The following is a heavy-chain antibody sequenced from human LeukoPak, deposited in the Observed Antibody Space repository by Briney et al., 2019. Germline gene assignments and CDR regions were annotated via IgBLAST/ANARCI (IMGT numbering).Heavy chain of an antibody. D-gene: IGHD6-13*01. CDR3: ARVQQQLVIDNDAFDI. Sequence: PGGSLRLSCAASGFTFSSYGMHCVRQAPGKGLEWVAVISYDGSNKYYADSVKGRFTISRDNSKNTLYLQMNSLRAEDTAVYYCARVQQQLVIDNDAFDIWGQGTMVTVSS. CDR1: GFTFSSYG. J-gene: IGHJ3*02. CDR2: ISYDGSNK. V-gene: IGHV3-30*19.